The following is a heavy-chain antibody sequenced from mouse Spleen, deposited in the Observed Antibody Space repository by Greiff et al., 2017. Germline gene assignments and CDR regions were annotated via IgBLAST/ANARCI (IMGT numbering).Heavy chain of an antibody. CDR2: IWSGGST. CDR1: GFSLTSYG. D-gene: IGHD1-1*01. J-gene: IGHJ1*01. V-gene: IGHV2-2*01. CDR3: ARNSLYGSSWGYFDV. Sequence: QVQLQQSGPGLVQPSQSLSITCTVSGFSLTSYGVHWVRQSPGKGLEWLGVIWSGGSTDYNAAFISRLSISKDNSKSQVFFKMNSLQADDTAIYYCARNSLYGSSWGYFDVWGAGTTVTVSS.